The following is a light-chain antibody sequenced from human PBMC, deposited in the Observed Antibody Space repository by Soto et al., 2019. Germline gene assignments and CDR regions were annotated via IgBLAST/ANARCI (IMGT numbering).Light chain of an antibody. CDR3: QQTHRGRT. CDR1: QTISSH. CDR2: SVS. J-gene: IGKJ1*01. Sequence: DIQMTQSPSSLSASVGDRVIITWRASQTISSHLNWYQQKPGKAPKLVIYSVSGLQRGVASRFSGGGCESEFTLTISSLQADDFATYYCQQTHRGRTFGRGTKVEVK. V-gene: IGKV1-39*01.